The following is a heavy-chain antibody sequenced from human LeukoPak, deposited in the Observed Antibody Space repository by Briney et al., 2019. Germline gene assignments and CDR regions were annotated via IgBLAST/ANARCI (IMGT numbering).Heavy chain of an antibody. CDR2: ISSSSNYI. V-gene: IGHV3-21*01. D-gene: IGHD3-3*01. CDR1: GFTVSNNY. CDR3: ARDFKTILGVVDY. J-gene: IGHJ4*02. Sequence: GGSLRLSCAASGFTVSNNYMSWVRQAPGKGLEWVSSISSSSNYIYYADSVKGRFTISRDNAKNSLYLQMNSLRAEDTAVYYCARDFKTILGVVDYWGQGTLVTVSS.